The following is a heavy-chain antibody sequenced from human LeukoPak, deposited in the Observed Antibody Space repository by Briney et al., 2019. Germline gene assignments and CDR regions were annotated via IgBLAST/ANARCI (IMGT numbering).Heavy chain of an antibody. J-gene: IGHJ6*03. CDR1: GGFISGYF. V-gene: IGHV4-4*09. Sequence: SETLSLTCTISGGFISGYFGTWIRQASGKGLEWIGYIHTIETKYNPSLQSRVSMSIDTSKNQFSLNLRSVTAADTAVYYCARGLRDEERYYKYYYMDVWGKGTTVTVSS. CDR3: ARGLRDEERYYKYYYMDV. CDR2: IHTIET. D-gene: IGHD3-22*01.